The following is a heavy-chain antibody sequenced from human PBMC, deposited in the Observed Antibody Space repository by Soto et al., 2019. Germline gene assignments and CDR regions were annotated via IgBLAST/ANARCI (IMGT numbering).Heavy chain of an antibody. CDR2: TSVTGAM. D-gene: IGHD3-3*02. CDR1: GEAVGSGQSY. J-gene: IGHJ6*02. CDR3: ARGRADSAGISLCRRMDV. V-gene: IGHV4-61*01. Sequence: QVQLQESGPGLVKPSETLSLLCFVSGEAVGSGQSYWNWIRQAPGKGLEWIGHTSVTGAMKYSASLKRRVTMSVDTSKSQISLTLTSVTAADSATYFCARGRADSAGISLCRRMDVWGQGTTVTVAS.